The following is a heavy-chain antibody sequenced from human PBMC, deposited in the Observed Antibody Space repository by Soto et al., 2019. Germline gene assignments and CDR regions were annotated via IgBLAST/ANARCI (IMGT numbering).Heavy chain of an antibody. D-gene: IGHD4-4*01. CDR2: ISAYNGNT. CDR3: ARDGPYSPRNWFDP. V-gene: IGHV1-18*04. J-gene: IGHJ5*02. Sequence: GASVKVSCKASGYTFTSYDISWVRQAPGQGLEWMGWISAYNGNTNYAQKLQGRVTMTTDTSTSTAYMELRSLRSDDTAVYYCARDGPYSPRNWFDPWGQGTLVTVSS. CDR1: GYTFTSYD.